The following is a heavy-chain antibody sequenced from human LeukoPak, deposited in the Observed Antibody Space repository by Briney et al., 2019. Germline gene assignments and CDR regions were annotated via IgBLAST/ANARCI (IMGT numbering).Heavy chain of an antibody. J-gene: IGHJ4*02. D-gene: IGHD3-10*01. Sequence: PSETLSLTCTVSGASIRSSNYYWGWIRQPPGKGLEWIGSIYYSGSTYYNPSLKSRVTISVDTSKNQFSLRLSSVAAADTAVYYCARGRFALLWGQGTLVTVSS. CDR3: ARGRFALL. V-gene: IGHV4-39*02. CDR2: IYYSGST. CDR1: GASIRSSNYY.